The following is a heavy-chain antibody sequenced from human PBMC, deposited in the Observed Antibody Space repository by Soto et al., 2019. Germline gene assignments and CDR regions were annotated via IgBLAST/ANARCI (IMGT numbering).Heavy chain of an antibody. CDR2: INAGNGNT. V-gene: IGHV1-3*01. Sequence: ASVKVSCKASGYTFTSYAMHWVRQAPGQRLESMGWINAGNGNTKYSQKFQGRVTITRDTSASTAYMELSSLRSEDTAVYYCARDNMYYDILTGYNDVFDIWGQGTMVTVSS. CDR1: GYTFTSYA. D-gene: IGHD3-9*01. CDR3: ARDNMYYDILTGYNDVFDI. J-gene: IGHJ3*02.